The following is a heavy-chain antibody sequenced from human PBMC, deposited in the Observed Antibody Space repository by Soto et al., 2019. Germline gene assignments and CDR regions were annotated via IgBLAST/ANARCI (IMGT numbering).Heavy chain of an antibody. J-gene: IGHJ4*02. CDR2: IYDSGSS. CDR1: GASISSGDYF. Sequence: SETLSLTCTVSGASISSGDYFWSWICQSPGKGLEWIGYIYDSGSSYYNPSLKSRVTMSVDTSKNQFSLKLRSVTAADTAVYYCAREKGYISGPKNFDYWGQGTLVTVS. V-gene: IGHV4-30-4*01. CDR3: AREKGYISGPKNFDY. D-gene: IGHD5-12*01.